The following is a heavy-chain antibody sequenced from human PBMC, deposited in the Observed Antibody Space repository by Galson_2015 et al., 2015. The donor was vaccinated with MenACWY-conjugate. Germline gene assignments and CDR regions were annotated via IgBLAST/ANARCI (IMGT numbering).Heavy chain of an antibody. J-gene: IGHJ6*02. V-gene: IGHV5-51*01. D-gene: IGHD2-2*01. CDR3: ARDQLPSTYYYYGMDV. Sequence: SGAEVKKPGESLKISCKGSGYSFTTHWIAWVRQMPEKGLEWMGIIYPGDSDTRYSPSFQGQVTISVDKSLSTAYLQWSSLKASDTGMYYCARDQLPSTYYYYGMDVWGQGTTVTVSS. CDR1: GYSFTTHW. CDR2: IYPGDSDT.